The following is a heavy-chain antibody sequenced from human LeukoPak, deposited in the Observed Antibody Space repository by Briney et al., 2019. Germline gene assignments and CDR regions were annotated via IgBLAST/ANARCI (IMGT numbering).Heavy chain of an antibody. CDR3: ARRAGYSSSWYEY. Sequence: SETLSLTCGVSGGSISSTNWWSWVRQPPGQGLEWIGEISLSGVTNYNPSLKSRVTMSLDRSKNHLSLTLTSVTAADTAVYYCARRAGYSSSWYEYWGQGTLVTVSS. CDR2: ISLSGVT. J-gene: IGHJ4*02. CDR1: GGSISSTNW. V-gene: IGHV4-4*02. D-gene: IGHD6-13*01.